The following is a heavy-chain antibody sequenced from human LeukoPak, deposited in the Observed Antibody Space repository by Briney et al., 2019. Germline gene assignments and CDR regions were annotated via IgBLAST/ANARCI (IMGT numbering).Heavy chain of an antibody. D-gene: IGHD6-13*01. CDR1: GFTFTNYW. CDR2: INQNGVEM. CDR3: ARDFGSAAAIYES. J-gene: IGHJ5*02. Sequence: GGSLRLSCATSGFTFTNYWMTWVRQAPGKGLEWVANINQNGVEMYYVESVKGRFTISRDSGRNSLFLQMNSLRAEDTAVYYCARDFGSAAAIYESWGQGTLVTVSS. V-gene: IGHV3-7*01.